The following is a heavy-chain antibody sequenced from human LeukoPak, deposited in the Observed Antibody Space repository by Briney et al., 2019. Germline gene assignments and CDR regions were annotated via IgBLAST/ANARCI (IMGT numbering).Heavy chain of an antibody. CDR3: AKHMGGGIAAAGDDY. D-gene: IGHD6-13*01. CDR1: GFTFDDYA. Sequence: PGRSLRLSCAASGFTFDDYAMHWVRQAPGKGLEWVSGISWNSGSIGYADSVKGRFTISRDNAKNSLYLQMNSLRAEDTALYYCAKHMGGGIAAAGDDYWGQGTLVTVSS. J-gene: IGHJ4*02. V-gene: IGHV3-9*01. CDR2: ISWNSGSI.